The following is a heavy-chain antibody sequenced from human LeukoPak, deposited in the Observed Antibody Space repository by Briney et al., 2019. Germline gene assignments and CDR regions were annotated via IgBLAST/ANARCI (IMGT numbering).Heavy chain of an antibody. CDR1: GSSISSGGEY. D-gene: IGHD3-22*01. CDR2: VFYSGST. J-gene: IGHJ3*01. CDR3: AREKTAYYYDRSGFPEGAFDV. Sequence: SETLSLTCTVSGSSISSGGEYWSWLRHLPGKGLEWIGYVFYSGSTYYNPSLESRITMSVDTTENQFSLKLTSVTAADTAVYYCAREKTAYYYDRSGFPEGAFDVWGQGTMVTVSS. V-gene: IGHV4-31*03.